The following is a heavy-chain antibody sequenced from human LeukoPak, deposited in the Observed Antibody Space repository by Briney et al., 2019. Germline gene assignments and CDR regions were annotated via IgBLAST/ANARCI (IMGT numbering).Heavy chain of an antibody. CDR2: IWYDGSNK. CDR1: GFTFSSYG. J-gene: IGHJ4*02. Sequence: GGSLRLSCAASGFTFSSYGMHWVRQAPGEGLEWVAVIWYDGSNKYYADSVKGRFTISRDNSKNTLYLQMNSLRAEDTAVYYCAKSKTGYGYFDYWGQGTLVTVSS. V-gene: IGHV3-33*06. D-gene: IGHD5-18*01. CDR3: AKSKTGYGYFDY.